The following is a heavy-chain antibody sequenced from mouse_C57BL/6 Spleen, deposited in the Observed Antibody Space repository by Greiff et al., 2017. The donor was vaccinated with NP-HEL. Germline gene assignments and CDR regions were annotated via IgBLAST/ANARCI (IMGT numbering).Heavy chain of an antibody. Sequence: QVQLQQSGAELARPGASVKLSCKASGYTFTSYGISWVKQRTGQGLEWIGEIYPRSGNTYYNEKFKGKATLTADKSSSTEYMELRSLTSEDSAVYFCARSHYYGSSYDYAMDYWGQGTSVTVSS. CDR2: IYPRSGNT. CDR3: ARSHYYGSSYDYAMDY. V-gene: IGHV1-81*01. CDR1: GYTFTSYG. D-gene: IGHD1-1*01. J-gene: IGHJ4*01.